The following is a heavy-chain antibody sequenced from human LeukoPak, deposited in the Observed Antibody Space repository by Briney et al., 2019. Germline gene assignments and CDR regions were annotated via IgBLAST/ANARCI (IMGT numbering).Heavy chain of an antibody. CDR1: GGSISSYY. V-gene: IGHV4-59*12. J-gene: IGHJ4*02. CDR2: IYYSGST. CDR3: ARDSGETWDSDY. Sequence: KPSETLSLTCTVSGGSISSYYWSWIRQPPGKGLEWIGYIYYSGSTNYNPSLKSRVTISVDTSKNQFSLKLSSVTAADTAVYYCARDSGETWDSDYWGQGTLVTVSS. D-gene: IGHD3-10*01.